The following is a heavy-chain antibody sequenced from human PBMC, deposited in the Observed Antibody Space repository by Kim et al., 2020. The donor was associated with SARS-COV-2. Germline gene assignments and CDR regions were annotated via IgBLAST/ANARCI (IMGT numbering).Heavy chain of an antibody. D-gene: IGHD3-10*01. CDR3: ARGWFGQVGDY. V-gene: IGHV3-21*01. J-gene: IGHJ4*02. CDR2: I. Sequence: IYYADSVEGRFTISRDNARNSVYLHMNSRRVDHTAIYYCARGWFGQVGDYWGQGARVTVSS.